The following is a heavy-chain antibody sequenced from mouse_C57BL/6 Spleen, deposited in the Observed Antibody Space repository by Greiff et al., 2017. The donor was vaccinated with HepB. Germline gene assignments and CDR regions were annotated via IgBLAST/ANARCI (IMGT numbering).Heavy chain of an antibody. V-gene: IGHV1-55*01. D-gene: IGHD4-1*01. Sequence: QVQLKQPGAELVKPGASVKMSCKASGYTFTSYWITWVKQRPGQGLEWIGDIYPGSGSTNYNEKFKSKATLTVDTSSSTAYMQLSSLTSEDSAVYYCASNWDGYFDVWGTGTTVTVSS. CDR3: ASNWDGYFDV. CDR2: IYPGSGST. J-gene: IGHJ1*03. CDR1: GYTFTSYW.